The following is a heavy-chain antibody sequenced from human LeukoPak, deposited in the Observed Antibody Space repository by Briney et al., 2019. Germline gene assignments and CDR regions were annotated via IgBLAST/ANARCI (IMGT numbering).Heavy chain of an antibody. CDR1: GCTFSTYI. J-gene: IGHJ4*02. Sequence: GGSLRLSCAASGCTFSTYIMKWVRQAPGKGLAWVSSIDSGGNYIDYADSVKGRFTISRDNAKNSLYLQMNSLRAEDTAVYYCAGGLKWLSFDNWGQGTLVTISS. V-gene: IGHV3-21*01. D-gene: IGHD6-19*01. CDR3: AGGLKWLSFDN. CDR2: IDSGGNYI.